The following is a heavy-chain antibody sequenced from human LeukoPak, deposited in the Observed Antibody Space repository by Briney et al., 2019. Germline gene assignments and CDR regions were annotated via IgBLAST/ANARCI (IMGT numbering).Heavy chain of an antibody. V-gene: IGHV3-23*01. CDR1: GFTFSSHG. CDR2: ISGSGGNT. CDR3: ARDPWLVLIDY. Sequence: GETLRLSCAASGFTFSSHGMNWVRQAPGKGLEWVSGISGSGGNTYYADSVKGRFTISRDNSKNTLYLQMNSLRAEDTAVYYCARDPWLVLIDYWGQGTLVTVSS. D-gene: IGHD6-19*01. J-gene: IGHJ4*02.